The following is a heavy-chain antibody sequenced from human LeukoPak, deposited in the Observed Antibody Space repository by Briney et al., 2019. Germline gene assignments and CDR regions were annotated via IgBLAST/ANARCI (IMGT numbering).Heavy chain of an antibody. J-gene: IGHJ3*02. Sequence: PGRSLRLSCAASGFTFSSYAMHWVRQAPGKGLEWVAVISYDGSNKYYADSVKGRLTISRDNSKNTLYLQMNSLRAEDTAVYYCARETDAFDIWGQGTMVTVSS. CDR2: ISYDGSNK. CDR1: GFTFSSYA. CDR3: ARETDAFDI. V-gene: IGHV3-30-3*01.